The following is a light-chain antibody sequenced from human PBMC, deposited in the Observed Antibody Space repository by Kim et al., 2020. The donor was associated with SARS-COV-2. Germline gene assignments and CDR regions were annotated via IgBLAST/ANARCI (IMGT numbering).Light chain of an antibody. CDR1: QSVSTN. CDR2: GAT. V-gene: IGKV3-15*01. CDR3: QQYDNWPPLT. Sequence: EIVMTQSPATLSVSPGERATLSCRANQSVSTNVAWYQQKPGQAPRLLIYGATSRATGIPARFSGSGSGTDFTLTISSLQSEDFAVYYCQQYDNWPPLTFGGGTKVDIK. J-gene: IGKJ4*01.